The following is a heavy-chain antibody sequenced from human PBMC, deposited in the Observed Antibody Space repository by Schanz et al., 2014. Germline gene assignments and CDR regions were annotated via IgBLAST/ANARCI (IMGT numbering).Heavy chain of an antibody. CDR1: GFTFSKYG. D-gene: IGHD1-26*01. CDR3: ARDPVEGAPTPYYFDS. J-gene: IGHJ4*02. Sequence: DVQLVESGGGLVQSGGSLRLSCAASGFTFSKYGMHWVRQAPGKGLEWVSFISTGRYLYYADSVKGRFTISRDNTKNSVFLQMSSLRVEDTGLYFCARDPVEGAPTPYYFDSWGPGTLVTVSS. CDR2: ISTGRYL. V-gene: IGHV3-21*02.